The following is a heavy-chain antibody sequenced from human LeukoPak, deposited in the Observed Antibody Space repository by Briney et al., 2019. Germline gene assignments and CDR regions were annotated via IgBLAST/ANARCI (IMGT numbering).Heavy chain of an antibody. D-gene: IGHD7-27*01. CDR3: ARDKRTGDSYFDS. Sequence: GGSLRLSCAASGFSFSSYWMSWVRQAPGKGLEWVANIKQDGSEKYYVDSVKGRSTISRDNAKYSLYLQTDSLRAEDTAVYYCARDKRTGDSYFDSWGQGTLVTVSS. J-gene: IGHJ4*02. V-gene: IGHV3-7*01. CDR1: GFSFSSYW. CDR2: IKQDGSEK.